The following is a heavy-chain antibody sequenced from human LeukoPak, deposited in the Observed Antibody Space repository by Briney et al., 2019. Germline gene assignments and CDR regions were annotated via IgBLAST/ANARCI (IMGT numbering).Heavy chain of an antibody. Sequence: SQTLSLTCTVSGGSITSGSTYWSWTRQPAGKGLEWIGRISTSGSTNYSPSLKSRVTISVDTSKNQFSLKLSSVTAADTAIYYCAREFLSPYSSSWTYDYWGQATLVTASS. J-gene: IGHJ4*02. CDR1: GGSITSGSTY. D-gene: IGHD6-13*01. CDR3: AREFLSPYSSSWTYDY. CDR2: ISTSGST. V-gene: IGHV4-61*02.